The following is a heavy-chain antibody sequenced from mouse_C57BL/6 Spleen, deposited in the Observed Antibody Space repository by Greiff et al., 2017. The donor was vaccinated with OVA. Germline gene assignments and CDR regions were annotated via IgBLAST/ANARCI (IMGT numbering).Heavy chain of an antibody. CDR2: IDPANGNT. V-gene: IGHV14-3*01. CDR3: ASKDYYGSSYKDFFDY. J-gene: IGHJ2*01. D-gene: IGHD1-1*01. CDR1: GFNIKNTY. Sequence: VQLQQSVAELVRPGASVKLSCTASGFNIKNTYMHWVKQRPEQGLEWIGRIDPANGNTKYAPKFQGKATITADTSSNTAYLQLSSLTSEDTAIYYCASKDYYGSSYKDFFDYWGQGTTLTVSS.